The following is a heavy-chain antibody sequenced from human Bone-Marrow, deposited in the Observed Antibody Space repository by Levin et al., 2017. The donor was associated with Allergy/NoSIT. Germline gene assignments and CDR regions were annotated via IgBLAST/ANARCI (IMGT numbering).Heavy chain of an antibody. CDR3: GGSYYGAGSYGA. D-gene: IGHD3-10*01. J-gene: IGHJ5*02. CDR2: IYYSGSP. V-gene: IGHV4-59*01. Sequence: SQTLSLTCTVSGGSISSYYWSWIRQPPGKGLEWIGYIYYSGSPNYNPSLKSRVTISVDTSKKQFSLKLSSVTAADTAVYYCGGSYYGAGSYGAWGQGTLVTVSS. CDR1: GGSISSYY.